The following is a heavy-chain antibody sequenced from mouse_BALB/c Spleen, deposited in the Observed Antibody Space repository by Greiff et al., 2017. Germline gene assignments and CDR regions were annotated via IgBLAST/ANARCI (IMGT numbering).Heavy chain of an antibody. D-gene: IGHD3-1*01. Sequence: VQLQQSGPGLVKPSQSLSLTCTVTGYSITSDYAWYWIRQFPGNKLEWMGYISYSGSTSYNPSLKSRSSITRDTSKNQFFLQLNSVTTEDTATYYCARPGYDYAMDYWGQGTSVTVSS. CDR1: GYSITSDYA. CDR3: ARPGYDYAMDY. V-gene: IGHV3-2*02. CDR2: ISYSGST. J-gene: IGHJ4*01.